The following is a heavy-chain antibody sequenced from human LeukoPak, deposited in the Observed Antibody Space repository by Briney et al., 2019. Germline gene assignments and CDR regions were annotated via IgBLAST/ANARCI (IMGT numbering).Heavy chain of an antibody. D-gene: IGHD3-16*01. Sequence: GGSLRLSCAASGFSFSIYFMNWVRQAPGKGLEWVSSISRTSEYIHYADSVRGRFAISRDNTKNSVYLQMNSLRAEDPAVYFCAGGGDFDYWGQGILVTVSA. CDR1: GFSFSIYF. V-gene: IGHV3-21*01. CDR3: AGGGDFDY. CDR2: ISRTSEYI. J-gene: IGHJ4*02.